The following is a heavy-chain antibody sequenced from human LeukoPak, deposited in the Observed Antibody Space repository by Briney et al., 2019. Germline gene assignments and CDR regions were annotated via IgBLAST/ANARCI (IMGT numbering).Heavy chain of an antibody. CDR1: GFTFSRYW. CDR3: AKDLSSGYYYFDY. J-gene: IGHJ4*02. V-gene: IGHV3-9*01. CDR2: INWNSGSK. Sequence: GGSLRLSCAASGFTFSRYWMSWVRQAPGKGLEWVSGINWNSGSKHYADSVKGRFTISRDNAKNSLYLQMNSLRAEDTALYYCAKDLSSGYYYFDYWGQGTLVTVSS. D-gene: IGHD3-22*01.